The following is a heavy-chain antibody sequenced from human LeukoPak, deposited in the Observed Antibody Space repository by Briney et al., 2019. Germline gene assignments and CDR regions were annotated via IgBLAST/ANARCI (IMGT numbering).Heavy chain of an antibody. D-gene: IGHD5-18*01. CDR2: TSASGGST. CDR3: AKTYSYGHNFDY. Sequence: GGSLRLSCAASGFTFSSYAMSWVRQAPGKGLEWVSGTSASGGSTYYADSVKGRFTISRDSSKNTLYLQMNSLRAEDTAVYYCAKTYSYGHNFDYWGQGTLVTVSS. V-gene: IGHV3-23*01. CDR1: GFTFSSYA. J-gene: IGHJ4*02.